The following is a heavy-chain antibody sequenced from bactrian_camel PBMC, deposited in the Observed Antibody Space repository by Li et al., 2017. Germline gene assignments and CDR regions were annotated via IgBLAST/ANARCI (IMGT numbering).Heavy chain of an antibody. CDR1: RYTDSSYC. J-gene: IGHJ4*01. Sequence: HVQLVESGGGLVQPGGSLRLSCAASRYTDSSYCMGWFRQTPGKEREGVAVIDSDGIASYAGSVKGRFTVSRDNANNTVNLMMNSLKPEDTAMYYCAAEGTQVTVS. V-gene: IGHV3S9*01. CDR2: IDSDGIA.